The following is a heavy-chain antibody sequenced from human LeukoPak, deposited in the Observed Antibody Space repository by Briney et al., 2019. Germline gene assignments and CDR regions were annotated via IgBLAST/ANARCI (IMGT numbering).Heavy chain of an antibody. J-gene: IGHJ4*02. Sequence: PAGSLRLSCAASGFTFSSYSMNWVRQAPGKGLEWVSYISSSSTIYYADSVKGRFTISRDNAKNSLYLQMNSLRDEDTAVYYCAKLTGDYWGQGTLVTVSS. D-gene: IGHD6-6*01. V-gene: IGHV3-48*02. CDR2: ISSSSTI. CDR1: GFTFSSYS. CDR3: AKLTGDY.